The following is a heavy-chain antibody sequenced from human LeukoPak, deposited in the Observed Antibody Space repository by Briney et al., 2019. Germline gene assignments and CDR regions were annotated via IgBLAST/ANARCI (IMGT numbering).Heavy chain of an antibody. V-gene: IGHV1-69*13. J-gene: IGHJ6*02. CDR1: GGIFSSYA. CDR2: ILHVVGTT. Sequence: SVKVSCKASGGIFSSYAISWVRQAPGKGLEWMGGILHVVGTTDYAQTLKGRVPITADESTSTVYMQLSSLRCEGTGVYYCARGIVRRWGSGSYYNYYYYGMDVWGQGTTVTVSS. D-gene: IGHD3-10*01. CDR3: ARGIVRRWGSGSYYNYYYYGMDV.